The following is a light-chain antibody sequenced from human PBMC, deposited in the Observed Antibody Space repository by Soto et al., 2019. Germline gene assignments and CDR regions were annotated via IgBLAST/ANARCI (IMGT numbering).Light chain of an antibody. CDR3: SSYTSDTTHVV. CDR1: SSDVGLYNY. CDR2: DVN. V-gene: IGLV2-14*03. J-gene: IGLJ2*01. Sequence: QSALTQPASVSGSPGQSITISCTGSSSDVGLYNYVSWYQQHPGKAPKLRIYDVNDRPSGVSDRFSGSKSGNTASLTISGLQADDEADYFCSSYTSDTTHVVFGGGTQLTVL.